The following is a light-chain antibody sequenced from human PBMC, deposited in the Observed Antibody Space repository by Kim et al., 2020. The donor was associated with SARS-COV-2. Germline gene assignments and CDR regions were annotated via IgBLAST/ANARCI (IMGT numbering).Light chain of an antibody. V-gene: IGLV1-40*01. J-gene: IGLJ2*01. CDR3: QAYCSSLSGYVV. Sequence: TVSFTGSGSNTGTGYDALWYHQQHGAAPTHLIFGNSNRPPGVPDRCSGSKSGTSASLAITGVQADEEADYYCQAYCSSLSGYVVFGGGTQLTVL. CDR2: GNS. CDR1: GSNTGTGYD.